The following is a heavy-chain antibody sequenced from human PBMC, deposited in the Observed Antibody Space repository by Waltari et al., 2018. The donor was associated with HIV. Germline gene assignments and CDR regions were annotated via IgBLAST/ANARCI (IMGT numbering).Heavy chain of an antibody. D-gene: IGHD5-12*01. V-gene: IGHV4-61*03. Sequence: QVQLQESGPGLVKPSETLSLTCTVSGVSVSSHSYYWSWIRQPPGTGLEWIGYVYYSGRTTYNPSLKSRVTISLDTSKNHFSLNLSSVTAADTAVYYCAGESQPGYRWDYWGQGTLVTVSS. CDR2: VYYSGRT. J-gene: IGHJ4*02. CDR1: GVSVSSHSYY. CDR3: AGESQPGYRWDY.